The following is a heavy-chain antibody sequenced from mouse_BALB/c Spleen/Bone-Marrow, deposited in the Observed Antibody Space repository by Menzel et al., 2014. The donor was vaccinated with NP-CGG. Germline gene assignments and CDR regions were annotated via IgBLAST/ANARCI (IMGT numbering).Heavy chain of an antibody. J-gene: IGHJ1*01. CDR1: GYTFTSFW. Sequence: EVKLMESGAVLARPGASVRMSCKASGYTFTSFWMHWVKQRPGQGLEWIGAVYPGNNDTNYDQNSKGKAKLTAVTSTSTAYMEFSSLTNEDSAVYYCTRYYYGGRDWYFDVWGAGTTVTVSS. D-gene: IGHD1-1*01. CDR3: TRYYYGGRDWYFDV. V-gene: IGHV1-5*01. CDR2: VYPGNNDT.